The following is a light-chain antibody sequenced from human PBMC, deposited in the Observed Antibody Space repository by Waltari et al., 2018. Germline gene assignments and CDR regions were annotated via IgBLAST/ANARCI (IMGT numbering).Light chain of an antibody. Sequence: IQMTQSPSTLSASLGDRVIITGRASQSISSWLAWYQHKPGKAPKSLIYKASTLESGVPSRFSGSGSGTEFTLTISSLQPDDFATYYCQHYNNYPYTFGQGTKLEIK. CDR1: QSISSW. J-gene: IGKJ2*01. CDR2: KAS. V-gene: IGKV1-5*03. CDR3: QHYNNYPYT.